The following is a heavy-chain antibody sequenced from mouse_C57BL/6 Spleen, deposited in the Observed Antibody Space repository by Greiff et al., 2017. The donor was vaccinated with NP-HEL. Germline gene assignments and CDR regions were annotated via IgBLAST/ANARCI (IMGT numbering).Heavy chain of an antibody. D-gene: IGHD1-1*01. V-gene: IGHV1-80*01. J-gene: IGHJ2*01. CDR1: GYAFSSYW. Sequence: VQRVESGAELVKPGASVKISCKASGYAFSSYWMNWVKQRPGKGLEWIGQIYPGDGDTNYNGKFKGKATLTADKSSSTAYMQLSSLTSEDSAVYFCARDYGSSSPLDYWGQGTTLTVSS. CDR3: ARDYGSSSPLDY. CDR2: IYPGDGDT.